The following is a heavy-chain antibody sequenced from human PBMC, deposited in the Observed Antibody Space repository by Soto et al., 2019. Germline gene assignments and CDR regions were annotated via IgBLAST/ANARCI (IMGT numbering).Heavy chain of an antibody. CDR3: ARPHIGRYYGMDV. V-gene: IGHV1-69*06. CDR2: IIPIFGTA. CDR1: GGTFSSYA. J-gene: IGHJ6*02. Sequence: QVQLVQSGAEVKKPGSSVKVSCKASGGTFSSYAISWVRQAPGQGLEWMGGIIPIFGTANYAQKFQGRVTIPAEKARRPAYRELSSLRSGDRAVYYCARPHIGRYYGMDVWAQGTPVPVSS. D-gene: IGHD5-12*01.